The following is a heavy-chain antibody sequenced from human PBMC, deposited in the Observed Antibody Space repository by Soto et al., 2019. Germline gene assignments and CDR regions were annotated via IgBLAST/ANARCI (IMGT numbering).Heavy chain of an antibody. Sequence: PPESLSLTCTVSGGSISSYYWSWIRQPPGKGLEWIGYIYYSGTTNYNSSLKSQVTISVDTSKKQFSLKLSSVTAAETAVYYCSRAGWLQSRYDFDXWGQGTLVTVSX. V-gene: IGHV4-59*01. J-gene: IGHJ4*02. CDR2: IYYSGTT. D-gene: IGHD5-12*01. CDR1: GGSISSYY. CDR3: SRAGWLQSRYDFDX.